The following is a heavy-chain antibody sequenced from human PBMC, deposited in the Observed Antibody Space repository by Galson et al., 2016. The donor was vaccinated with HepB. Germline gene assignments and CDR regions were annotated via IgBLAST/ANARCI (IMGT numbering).Heavy chain of an antibody. CDR1: GFIFRRTG. D-gene: IGHD3-9*01. CDR2: IPFVETII. V-gene: IGHV3-30*18. J-gene: IGHJ4*02. Sequence: SLRLSCADSGFIFRRTGRQVVRQALVMGQECVAGIPFVETIIHYADSVTVRFTISRDNSKNTLYLQMNSLTSEDTAVYYCAKDRELQYFDWSMPWYWGQGTLVTVSS. CDR3: AKDRELQYFDWSMPWY.